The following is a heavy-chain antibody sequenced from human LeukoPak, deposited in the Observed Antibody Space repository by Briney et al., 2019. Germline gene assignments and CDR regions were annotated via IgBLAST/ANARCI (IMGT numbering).Heavy chain of an antibody. V-gene: IGHV4-59*12. CDR1: GGSISSYY. Sequence: PSETLSLTCTVSGGSISSYYWSWIRQPPGKGLEWIGYIYHSGSTYYNPSLKSRVTISVDRSKNQFFLKLSSVSAVDTAVYYCARYRSSTICYDYWGQGTLVTVSS. J-gene: IGHJ4*02. CDR2: IYHSGST. CDR3: ARYRSSTICYDY. D-gene: IGHD2-2*01.